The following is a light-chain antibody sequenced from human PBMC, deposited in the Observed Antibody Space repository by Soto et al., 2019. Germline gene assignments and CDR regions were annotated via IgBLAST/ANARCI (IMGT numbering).Light chain of an antibody. CDR2: KAS. Sequence: DIRMTQSPSTLSASVGDRVTITCRASQSISVWLAWYQQKPGKAPKLLIYKASTLQSGVPSRFSGSGSGTEFTLTISSLQPDDFATYSCQHSNTYPPTFGEGTKVEI. V-gene: IGKV1-5*03. CDR1: QSISVW. J-gene: IGKJ1*01. CDR3: QHSNTYPPT.